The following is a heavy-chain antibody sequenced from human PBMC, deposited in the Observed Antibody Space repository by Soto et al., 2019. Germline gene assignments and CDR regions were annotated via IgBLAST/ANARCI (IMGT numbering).Heavy chain of an antibody. CDR2: IWHDGSEK. CDR3: ARDKGSDAPIDI. V-gene: IGHV3-33*08. CDR1: GFTLSNYG. J-gene: IGHJ3*02. D-gene: IGHD3-10*01. Sequence: GGSLRLSCAASGFTLSNYGMHWVRQAPGKGLEWVAIIWHDGSEKYYADSVRGRFTVSRDNSKSKLDLQMNSLRVEDTAIYYCARDKGSDAPIDIWGQGTMVTVSS.